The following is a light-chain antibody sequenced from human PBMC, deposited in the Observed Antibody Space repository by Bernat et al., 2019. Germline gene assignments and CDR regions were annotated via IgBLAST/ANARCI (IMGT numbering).Light chain of an antibody. J-gene: IGKJ5*01. CDR2: GAS. CDR3: QHLNNFPIT. V-gene: IGKV1-9*01. CDR1: QIIGVY. Sequence: DIQLTQSPPFLSASVGDRVTITCRASQIIGVYLDWYQQKPGQAPKLLIYGASTLQTGVPSRFSGSGSGTEFTLIISSLQHEDFGTFYCQHLNNFPITFGQGTRLEIK.